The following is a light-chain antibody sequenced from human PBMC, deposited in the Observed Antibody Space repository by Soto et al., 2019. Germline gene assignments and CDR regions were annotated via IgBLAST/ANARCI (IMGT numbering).Light chain of an antibody. CDR1: SSDVGGYNY. CDR3: CSYAGSYTLYV. V-gene: IGLV2-8*01. J-gene: IGLJ1*01. CDR2: EVN. Sequence: QSVLTQPPSASGSPGQSVAISCTGTSSDVGGYNYVSWYQQHPGKAPKLMIYEVNKRPSGVPDRFSGSKSGNTASLTVSGLQAEDEADYYCCSYAGSYTLYVFGTGTKLTVL.